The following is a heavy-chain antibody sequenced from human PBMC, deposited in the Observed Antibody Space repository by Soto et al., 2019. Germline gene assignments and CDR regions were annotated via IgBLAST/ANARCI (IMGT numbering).Heavy chain of an antibody. CDR3: AKDRAGVILTGQYYFDY. V-gene: IGHV3-30*18. D-gene: IGHD3-9*01. J-gene: IGHJ4*02. Sequence: GGSLRLSCAASGFTFSSYGMHWVRQAPGKGLEWVAVISYDGSNKYYADSVKGRFTISRENSKNTLYLQMNSLRAEDTAVYYCAKDRAGVILTGQYYFDYWGQGTLVTVSS. CDR2: ISYDGSNK. CDR1: GFTFSSYG.